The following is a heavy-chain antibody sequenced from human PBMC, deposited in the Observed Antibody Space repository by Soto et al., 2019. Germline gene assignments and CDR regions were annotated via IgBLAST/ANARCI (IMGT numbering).Heavy chain of an antibody. CDR1: GFTFSNAW. CDR2: IKSKTDGGTT. CDR3: TTAPGSGSSSIDY. V-gene: IGHV3-15*01. D-gene: IGHD3-10*01. Sequence: GGSLRLSCAASGFTFSNAWMSWVRQAPGKGLEWVGRIKSKTDGGTTDYAAPVKGRFTISRDDSKNTLYLQMNSLKTEDTAVYYCTTAPGSGSSSIDYWGKGTLVTVSS. J-gene: IGHJ4*02.